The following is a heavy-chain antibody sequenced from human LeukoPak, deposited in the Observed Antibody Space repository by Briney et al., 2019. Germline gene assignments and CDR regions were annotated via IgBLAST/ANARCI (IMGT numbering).Heavy chain of an antibody. CDR2: ISWSSGSI. D-gene: IGHD2-2*01. J-gene: IGHJ4*02. CDR3: AKGGYCSSTSCYFDY. V-gene: IGHV3-9*01. CDR1: GFTFDDYA. Sequence: PGGSLRLSCAASGFTFDDYAMHWVRQAPGKGLEWVSGISWSSGSIGYADSVKGRFTISRDNAKNSLYLQMNSLRAEDTALYYCAKGGYCSSTSCYFDYWGQGTLVTVSS.